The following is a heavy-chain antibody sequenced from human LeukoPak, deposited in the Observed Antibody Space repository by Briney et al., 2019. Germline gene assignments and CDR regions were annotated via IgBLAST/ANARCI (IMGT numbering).Heavy chain of an antibody. CDR1: GGSISSYY. V-gene: IGHV4-59*01. CDR3: ARSANWFDP. Sequence: SETLSLTCTVSGGSISSYYWSWIRQPPGRGLEWIGYIYYSGSTNYNPSLKSRVTISVDTSKNQFSLKLSSVTAADTAVYYCARSANWFDPWGQGTLVTVSS. CDR2: IYYSGST. J-gene: IGHJ5*02.